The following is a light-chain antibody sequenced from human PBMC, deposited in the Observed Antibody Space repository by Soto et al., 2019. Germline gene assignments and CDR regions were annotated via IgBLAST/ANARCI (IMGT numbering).Light chain of an antibody. CDR2: AAS. CDR1: QSISNY. V-gene: IGKV1-39*01. J-gene: IGKJ1*01. Sequence: DIQMTQSPSSLSASVGDRVTITCRASQSISNYLNWYQQKPGKAPNLLIYAASSLQSGVPSRFSGSGSGTDFPLTISSLQPEDFATYYCQQSYSTPRTFGQGTKVEIK. CDR3: QQSYSTPRT.